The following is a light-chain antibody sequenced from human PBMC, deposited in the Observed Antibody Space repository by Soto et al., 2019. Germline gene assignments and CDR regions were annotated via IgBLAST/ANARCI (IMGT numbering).Light chain of an antibody. CDR2: EVT. CDR1: SGDIGSYNR. V-gene: IGLV2-14*01. J-gene: IGLJ1*01. Sequence: SALTQPASVSGSPGQSITISCTGTSGDIGSYNRVSWYQQHPGKAPKLIIYEVTDRPSGVSNRFSGSKSSNTASLTISGLQADDEAEYYCSSYTNINTRACVFGTGTKVTVL. CDR3: SSYTNINTRACV.